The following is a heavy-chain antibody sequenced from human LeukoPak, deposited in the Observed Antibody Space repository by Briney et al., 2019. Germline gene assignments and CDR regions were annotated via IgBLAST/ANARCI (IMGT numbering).Heavy chain of an antibody. CDR2: ISYSGST. Sequence: SETLSLTCTVSGGSISSSSFYWGWIRQPPGKGLEWIGSISYSGSTYYNPSLKSRVTISVDTSQNQFSLKLSSVTAADTAVYYCAIAYCSSTSCYTGDDAFDIWGQGTMVTVSS. J-gene: IGHJ3*02. V-gene: IGHV4-39*01. D-gene: IGHD2-2*02. CDR1: GGSISSSSFY. CDR3: AIAYCSSTSCYTGDDAFDI.